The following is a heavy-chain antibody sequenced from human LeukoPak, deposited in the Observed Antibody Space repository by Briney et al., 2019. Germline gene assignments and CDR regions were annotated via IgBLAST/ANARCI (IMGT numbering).Heavy chain of an antibody. Sequence: ASVKVSCKASGYSFTSNYIHWVRQAPGQGLEWMGRINPNSGGTNYAQKFQGRVTMTRDTSISTAYMELSRLRSDDTAVYYCARTTYYYDSSGYFLHWGQGTLVTVSS. D-gene: IGHD3-22*01. CDR2: INPNSGGT. V-gene: IGHV1-2*06. CDR3: ARTTYYYDSSGYFLH. J-gene: IGHJ4*02. CDR1: GYSFTSNY.